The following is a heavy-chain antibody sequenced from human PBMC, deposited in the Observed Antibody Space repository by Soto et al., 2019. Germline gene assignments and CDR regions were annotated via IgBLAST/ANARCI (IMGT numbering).Heavy chain of an antibody. Sequence: GGSLRLSCEASGFTFSNYWMHWVRQAPGKGLVWVSRIKTDGSSTDYADSVKGRFTISRDNAKNTLYLQMNSLRAEDTAVYYCARDLVRTTSGYWGQGTLVTVSS. CDR2: IKTDGSST. CDR3: ARDLVRTTSGY. CDR1: GFTFSNYW. V-gene: IGHV3-74*01. J-gene: IGHJ4*02. D-gene: IGHD4-4*01.